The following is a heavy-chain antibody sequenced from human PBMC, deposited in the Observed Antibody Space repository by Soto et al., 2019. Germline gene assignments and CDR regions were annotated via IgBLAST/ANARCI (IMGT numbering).Heavy chain of an antibody. CDR1: GGTFSSYA. CDR2: IIPIFGTA. CDR3: ARGGVVVITEYYFDY. Sequence: SVKVSCKASGGTFSSYAISWVRQAPGQGLEWMGGIIPIFGTANYAQKFQGRVTITADESTSTAYMELSSLRSEDTAVYYCARGGVVVITEYYFDYWGQGTLVTVSS. D-gene: IGHD3-22*01. V-gene: IGHV1-69*13. J-gene: IGHJ4*02.